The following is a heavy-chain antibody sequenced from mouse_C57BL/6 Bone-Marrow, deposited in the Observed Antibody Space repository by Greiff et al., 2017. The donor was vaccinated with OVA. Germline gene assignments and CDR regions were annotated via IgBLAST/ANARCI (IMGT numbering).Heavy chain of an antibody. V-gene: IGHV1-82*01. CDR1: GYAFSSSW. CDR3: ARWGDPGDYFDY. CDR2: IYPGDGDT. Sequence: QVQLKQSGPELVKPGASVKISCKASGYAFSSSWMNWVKQRPGKGLEWIGRIYPGDGDTNYNGKFKDKATLTADKSSSTAYMQLSSLTSEDSAVYFCARWGDPGDYFDYWGQGTTLTVSS. J-gene: IGHJ2*01.